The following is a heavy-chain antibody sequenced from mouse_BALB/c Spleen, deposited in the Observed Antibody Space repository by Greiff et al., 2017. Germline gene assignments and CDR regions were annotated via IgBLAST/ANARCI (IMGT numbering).Heavy chain of an antibody. CDR2: ISYSGST. CDR3: ARGGPYGSRAWFAY. V-gene: IGHV3-8*02. J-gene: IGHJ3*01. Sequence: EVQLVESGPSLVKPSQTLSLTCSVTGDSITSGYWNWIRKFPGNKLEYMGYISYSGSTYYNPSLKSRISITRDTSKNQYYLQLNSVTTEDTATYYCARGGPYGSRAWFAYWGQGTLVTVSA. D-gene: IGHD1-1*01. CDR1: GDSITSGY.